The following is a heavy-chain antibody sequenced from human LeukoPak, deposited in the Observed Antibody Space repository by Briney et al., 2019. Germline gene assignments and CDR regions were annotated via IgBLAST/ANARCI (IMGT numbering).Heavy chain of an antibody. CDR2: INHSGGT. V-gene: IGHV4-34*01. CDR1: GGSFSGYY. Sequence: SETLSLTCAVYGGSFSGYYWSWIRQPPGKGLEWIGEINHSGGTNYNPSLKSRVTISVDTSKNQFSLKLISVTAADTAVYYCASRKLGNDYWGQGTLVTVSS. D-gene: IGHD7-27*01. CDR3: ASRKLGNDY. J-gene: IGHJ4*02.